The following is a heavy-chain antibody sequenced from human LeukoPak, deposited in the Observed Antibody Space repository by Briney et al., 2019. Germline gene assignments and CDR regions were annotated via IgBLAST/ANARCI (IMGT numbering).Heavy chain of an antibody. Sequence: PGGSLRLSCAASGFTFSSYAMSWVPQAPGKGLEWVSVIYSGGSTYYADSVKGRFTISRDNSKNTLYLQMNSLRAEDTAVYYCASNVDTAMVSLDYWGQGTLVTVSS. V-gene: IGHV3-53*01. J-gene: IGHJ4*02. D-gene: IGHD5-18*01. CDR3: ASNVDTAMVSLDY. CDR2: IYSGGST. CDR1: GFTFSSYA.